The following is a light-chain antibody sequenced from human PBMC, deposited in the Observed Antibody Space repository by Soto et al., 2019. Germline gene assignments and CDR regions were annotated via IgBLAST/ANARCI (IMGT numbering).Light chain of an antibody. CDR1: SSDIGRYNF. J-gene: IGLJ1*01. CDR2: DVV. CDR3: SSYAGSSNV. V-gene: IGLV2-8*01. Sequence: QSALAQPPSASGSPGQSVTISCTGSSSDIGRYNFVAWYQQHPGQAPKVILYDVVKRPSGVPDRFSGSKSGNTASLTASGLQAEDEADYYCSSYAGSSNVFGTGTKVTVL.